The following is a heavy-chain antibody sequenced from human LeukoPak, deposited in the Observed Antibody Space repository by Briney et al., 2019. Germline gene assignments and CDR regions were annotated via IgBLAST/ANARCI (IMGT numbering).Heavy chain of an antibody. D-gene: IGHD6-13*01. CDR2: ILYDGSNK. CDR3: ARPGVAAAGTHDY. Sequence: GGPLRLSCAASGFTFSSNAMHWVRQGPGKGRGWVAVILYDGSNKYYADSVKGRFTISRDNSKNTLYLQMNGLRAEDTAVYYCARPGVAAAGTHDYWGQGTLVTVSS. J-gene: IGHJ4*02. CDR1: GFTFSSNA. V-gene: IGHV3-30-3*01.